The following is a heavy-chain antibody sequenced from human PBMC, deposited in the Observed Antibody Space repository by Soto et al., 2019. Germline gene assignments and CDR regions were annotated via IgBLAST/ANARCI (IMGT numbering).Heavy chain of an antibody. Sequence: EVELLESGGALGHPGGSLRLSCAASGFTFSSYGMSWVRQAPGQGLEWVSSISNSGIEIYYAASVQGRFTISRDSSKMTLYLEMSSVRPEDAAVYYCARRGYNWQFSDYWGQGTLVTVSS. V-gene: IGHV3-23*01. D-gene: IGHD6-25*01. J-gene: IGHJ4*02. CDR3: ARRGYNWQFSDY. CDR1: GFTFSSYG. CDR2: ISNSGIEI.